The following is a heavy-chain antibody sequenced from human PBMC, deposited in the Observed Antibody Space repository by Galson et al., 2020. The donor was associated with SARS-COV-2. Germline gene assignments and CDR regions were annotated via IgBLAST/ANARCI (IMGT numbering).Heavy chain of an antibody. CDR1: GTSISSGSYS. V-gene: IGHV4-30-2*01. J-gene: IGHJ3*02. CDR2: IPHSGGT. Sequence: SETLSPTCAVSGTSISSGSYSWNWIRQPPGKGLEWIGYIPHSGGTYYNPSLKSRVTISGDRSKNQFSLRLSSVTAADTAVYYCARLHYGEYAPEAFDIWGPGTRVTVAS. D-gene: IGHD4-17*01. CDR3: ARLHYGEYAPEAFDI.